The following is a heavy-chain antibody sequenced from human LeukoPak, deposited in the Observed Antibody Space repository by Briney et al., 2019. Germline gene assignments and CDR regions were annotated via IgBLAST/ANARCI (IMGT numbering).Heavy chain of an antibody. CDR2: ISSSSSTI. CDR1: GFTFSSYS. V-gene: IGHV3-48*01. J-gene: IGHJ4*02. Sequence: GGSLRLSCAASGFTFSSYSMNWVRQAPGKGLEWVSYISSSSSTIYYADSVKGRFTISRDNAKNSLYLQMNSLRAEDTAVYYCARLLSSSASCYDFWGQGTLVT. CDR3: ARLLSSSASCYDF. D-gene: IGHD2-2*01.